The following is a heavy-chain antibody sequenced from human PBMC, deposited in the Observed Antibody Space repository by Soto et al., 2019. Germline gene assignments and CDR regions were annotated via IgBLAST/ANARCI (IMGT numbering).Heavy chain of an antibody. V-gene: IGHV4-59*01. CDR3: ASYDILNGTGFDY. Sequence: SETLSLTCTVSGGFISSYYWSWIRQPPGKGLEWIGYIYYSGSTNYNPSLKSRVTISVDTSKNQFSLKLSSVTAADTAVYYCASYDILNGTGFDYWGQGTLVTVSS. D-gene: IGHD3-9*01. CDR2: IYYSGST. CDR1: GGFISSYY. J-gene: IGHJ4*02.